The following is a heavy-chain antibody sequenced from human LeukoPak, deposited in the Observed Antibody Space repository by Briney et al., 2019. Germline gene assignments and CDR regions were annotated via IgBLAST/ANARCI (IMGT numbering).Heavy chain of an antibody. CDR3: ARDILPGYPSYPDY. CDR2: TSYDGTAI. D-gene: IGHD3-9*01. J-gene: IGHJ4*01. Sequence: GRSLRLSCARYGFTFSNESMHWVRQAPGTGLEWVAVTSYDGTAIYYADSVKGRFTISKDNSRNTLYLQMNSLRVEDTAVYYCARDILPGYPSYPDYWGHGTLVTVSS. V-gene: IGHV3-30*04. CDR1: GFTFSNES.